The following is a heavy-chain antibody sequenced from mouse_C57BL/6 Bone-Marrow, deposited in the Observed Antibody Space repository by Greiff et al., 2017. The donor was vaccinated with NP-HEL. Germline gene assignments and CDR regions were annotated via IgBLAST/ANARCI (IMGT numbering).Heavy chain of an antibody. D-gene: IGHD5-1*01. V-gene: IGHV7-3*01. Sequence: EVQLVESGGGLVQPGGSLSLSCAASGFTFTDYYMSWVRQPPGKALEWLGFIRNKANGYTTEYSASVKGRFTISRDNSQSILYLQMNALRAEDSATYYCARSCEYAFAYWGQGTLVTVSA. CDR3: ARSCEYAFAY. CDR2: IRNKANGYTT. J-gene: IGHJ3*01. CDR1: GFTFTDYY.